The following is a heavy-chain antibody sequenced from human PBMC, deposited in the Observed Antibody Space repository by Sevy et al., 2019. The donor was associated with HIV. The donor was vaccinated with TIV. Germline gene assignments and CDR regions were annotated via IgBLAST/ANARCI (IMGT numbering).Heavy chain of an antibody. V-gene: IGHV3-48*02. D-gene: IGHD5-18*01. CDR3: ARDPDTPMARYFDS. Sequence: GGSLRLSCAASGFRFTKYSMNWVRQAPGKGLEWVSYISDTGRTIYYADSVKGRFTISRDNTKNSLYLNMNSLSEEDTAVYYCARDPDTPMARYFDSWGQGTLVTVSS. J-gene: IGHJ4*02. CDR2: ISDTGRTI. CDR1: GFRFTKYS.